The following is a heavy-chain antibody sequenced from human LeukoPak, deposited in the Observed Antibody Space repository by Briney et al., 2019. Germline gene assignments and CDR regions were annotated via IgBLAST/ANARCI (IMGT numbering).Heavy chain of an antibody. CDR3: ASGDLTDDAFDI. CDR2: IYYSGST. V-gene: IGHV4-61*01. CDR1: GGSVSSGSYY. D-gene: IGHD7-27*01. J-gene: IGHJ3*02. Sequence: PSETLSLTCTVSGGSVSSGSYYWRWIRQPPGKGLEWIGYIYYSGSTNYNPSLKGRVTISVDTSKNQFSLKLSSVTAADTAVYYCASGDLTDDAFDIWGQGTMVTVSS.